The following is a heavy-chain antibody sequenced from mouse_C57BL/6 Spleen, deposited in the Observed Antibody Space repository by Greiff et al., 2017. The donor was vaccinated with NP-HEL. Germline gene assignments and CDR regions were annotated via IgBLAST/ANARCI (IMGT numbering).Heavy chain of an antibody. J-gene: IGHJ2*01. Sequence: EVQLQQSGPELVKPGASVKISCKASGYTFTDYYMNWVKQSHGKSLEWIGDINPNNGGTSYNQKFKGKATLTVDKSSSTAYMELRSLTSEDSAVYYCARLGGNYDFDYWGQGTTLTVSS. CDR3: ARLGGNYDFDY. V-gene: IGHV1-26*01. CDR1: GYTFTDYY. D-gene: IGHD2-1*01. CDR2: INPNNGGT.